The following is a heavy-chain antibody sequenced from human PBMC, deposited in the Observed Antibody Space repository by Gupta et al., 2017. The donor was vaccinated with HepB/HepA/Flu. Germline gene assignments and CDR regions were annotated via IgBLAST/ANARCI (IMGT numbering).Heavy chain of an antibody. CDR2: ISFDGSKE. CDR1: GFTFSSYT. Sequence: QVQLVESGGGVVQPGRSLRLSCAASGFTFSSYTMNWVRQAPGKGLEWVAAISFDGSKEYYADSVKGRFTISRDNSKNTLYLQMNSLRAEDTAVYYCAGPLDAYEDYWGQGTLVTVSS. D-gene: IGHD5-24*01. V-gene: IGHV3-30-3*01. CDR3: AGPLDAYEDY. J-gene: IGHJ4*02.